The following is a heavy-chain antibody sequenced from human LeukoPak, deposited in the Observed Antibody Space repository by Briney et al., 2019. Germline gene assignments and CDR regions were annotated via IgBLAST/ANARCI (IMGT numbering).Heavy chain of an antibody. V-gene: IGHV4-30-2*01. Sequence: ASETLSLTCAVSGGSISGGGGSWSWIRQLPGRGLEWMGYGYRSGSAYYSPSLQSRVTISVDRSKNQFSLKLTSVTAADTAVYYCAREETPMVMAYWGQGTLVTVSS. J-gene: IGHJ4*02. CDR2: GYRSGSA. CDR1: GGSISGGGGS. CDR3: AREETPMVMAY. D-gene: IGHD5-18*01.